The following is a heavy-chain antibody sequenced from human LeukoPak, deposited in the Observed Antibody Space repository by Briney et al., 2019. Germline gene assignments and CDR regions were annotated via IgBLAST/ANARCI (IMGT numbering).Heavy chain of an antibody. J-gene: IGHJ4*02. D-gene: IGHD4-17*01. Sequence: GESLKISCKGSGYSFSSYWIGWVRQMPGKGLEWIGIIYPGDSDTRYSPSFQGQVTVSADKSISTAYLQWSSLKASDTAMYDCARLYGDYLGGYFDYWGQGTLVTVSS. CDR2: IYPGDSDT. CDR3: ARLYGDYLGGYFDY. V-gene: IGHV5-51*01. CDR1: GYSFSSYW.